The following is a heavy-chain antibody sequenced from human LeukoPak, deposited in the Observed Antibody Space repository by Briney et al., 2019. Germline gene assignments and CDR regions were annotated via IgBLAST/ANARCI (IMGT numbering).Heavy chain of an antibody. J-gene: IGHJ4*02. CDR2: IYYTGST. D-gene: IGHD4/OR15-4a*01. Sequence: PSETLSLTCTVSGGSISSSYWSWIRQPPKKGLEWIGYIYYTGSTNYNPSLKSRVTISVDTSKNQFSLKLSSVTAADTAVYYCTRRLSNGATLNYFDYWGQGTLVTVSS. CDR3: TRRLSNGATLNYFDY. CDR1: GGSISSSY. V-gene: IGHV4-59*08.